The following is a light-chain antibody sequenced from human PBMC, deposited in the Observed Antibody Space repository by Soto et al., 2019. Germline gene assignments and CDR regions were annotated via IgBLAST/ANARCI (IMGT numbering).Light chain of an antibody. CDR2: DAS. Sequence: EIVLTQSPATLSLSPGEIATLSCRASQSVSSYLAWYQQKPGQAPRLLIYDASNRATGIPARFSGSGSGTDFPLTISSLEPEDFAVYYCQQRSNWLTFGGGTKVEIK. CDR3: QQRSNWLT. J-gene: IGKJ4*01. CDR1: QSVSSY. V-gene: IGKV3-11*01.